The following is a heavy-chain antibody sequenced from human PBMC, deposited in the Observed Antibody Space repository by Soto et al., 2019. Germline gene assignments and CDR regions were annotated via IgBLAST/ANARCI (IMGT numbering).Heavy chain of an antibody. J-gene: IGHJ4*02. D-gene: IGHD1-1*01. V-gene: IGHV4-39*01. CDR2: SYCSGKT. Sequence: SETLSLTCTVSGASINNTSYYWGWSRQSPGNGLEWIGNSYCSGKTYYSPSLKSRVSISVDASRNQFSLRLSSVTAADTAVYYCGAHCVIGLTSSVHWGQGVLVTVSS. CDR3: GAHCVIGLTSSVH. CDR1: GASINNTSYY.